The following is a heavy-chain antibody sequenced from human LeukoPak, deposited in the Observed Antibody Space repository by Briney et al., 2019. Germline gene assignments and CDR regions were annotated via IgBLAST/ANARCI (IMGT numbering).Heavy chain of an antibody. CDR1: GFTFSSYA. CDR3: AKDTSIGKYCTNGVCSPFDY. CDR2: ISDSGDYT. D-gene: IGHD2-8*01. Sequence: GGSLTLSCAGSGFTFSSYAMSWVRQAPGQGLDWVSVISDSGDYTSYADSVRGRFTISRDNSRNTLYLQMISLGPEDTAVYYCAKDTSIGKYCTNGVCSPFDYWGQGTLVTVSS. V-gene: IGHV3-23*01. J-gene: IGHJ4*02.